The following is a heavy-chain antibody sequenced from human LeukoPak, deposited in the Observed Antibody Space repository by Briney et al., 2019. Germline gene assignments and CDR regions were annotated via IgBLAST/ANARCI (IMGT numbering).Heavy chain of an antibody. CDR1: GFTISHYS. V-gene: IGHV3-21*04. J-gene: IGHJ4*02. CDR2: FGSDLTFT. Sequence: GGSLRLSCAASGFTISHYSMNWVRQAPGKGLEWVSSFGSDLTFTSYADSVKGRFTISRDNAESSIYLHMNSLRDDDTAIYYCARDRLGDGYIREFDSWGQGTLVTVSS. D-gene: IGHD5-24*01. CDR3: ARDRLGDGYIREFDS.